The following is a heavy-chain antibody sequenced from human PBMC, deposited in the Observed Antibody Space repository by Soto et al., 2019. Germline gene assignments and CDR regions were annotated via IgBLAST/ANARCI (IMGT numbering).Heavy chain of an antibody. CDR1: GYTFTSYS. D-gene: IGHD4-17*01. V-gene: IGHV1-3*01. J-gene: IGHJ4*02. CDR3: ARESTRTTAPDY. Sequence: ASVNVSCKASGYTFTSYSMHWVRQAPGQRLEWMGWFNAGSGNTKYSQKFQGRVTITRDTSATTAYMELSSLRYEDTAVYYCARESTRTTAPDYWGQGTLVTVSS. CDR2: FNAGSGNT.